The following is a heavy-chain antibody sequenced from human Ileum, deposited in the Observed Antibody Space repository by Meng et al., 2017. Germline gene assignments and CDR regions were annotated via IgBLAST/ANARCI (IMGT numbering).Heavy chain of an antibody. V-gene: IGHV3-30*16. CDR1: GFTFSSDA. CDR3: ARVEYSRSWLVDY. J-gene: IGHJ4*02. CDR2: ISYDGSYK. Sequence: GESLKISCAAPGFTFSSDAMHWVRQAPGNGLEWVALISYDGSYKYYADSVKGRFTISRDNSKNTLYLQMNSLRVEDTSVYYCARVEYSRSWLVDYWGQGTLVTVSS. D-gene: IGHD6-13*01.